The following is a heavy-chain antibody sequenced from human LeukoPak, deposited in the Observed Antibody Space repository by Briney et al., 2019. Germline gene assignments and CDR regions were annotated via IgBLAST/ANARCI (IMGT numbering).Heavy chain of an antibody. CDR1: GFTFDDYA. CDR3: ARSSDVSDY. D-gene: IGHD5-24*01. Sequence: GGSLRLSCAASGFTFDDYAMHWVRQAPGKGLEWVSGISWNSGSIGYADSVKGRFTISRDNAKNSLYLQMNSLRAEDTAVYYCARSSDVSDYWGQGTLVTVSS. J-gene: IGHJ4*02. CDR2: ISWNSGSI. V-gene: IGHV3-9*01.